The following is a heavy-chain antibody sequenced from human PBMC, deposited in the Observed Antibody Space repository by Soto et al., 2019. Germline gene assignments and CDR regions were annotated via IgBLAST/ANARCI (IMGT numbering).Heavy chain of an antibody. J-gene: IGHJ4*02. CDR3: SRTDGVAGQLVYS. Sequence: EVQLLESGGGLVQPGGSLRLSCAASGFTLSNYAMSWVSQAPVKGLEWVSTISGSGGRIYYADYVKGRFAISRDNSKNALYLQMLSLTGGYTAVYYYSRTDGVAGQLVYSWGLGTLVTVSS. CDR1: GFTLSNYA. CDR2: ISGSGGRI. D-gene: IGHD6-6*01. V-gene: IGHV3-23*01.